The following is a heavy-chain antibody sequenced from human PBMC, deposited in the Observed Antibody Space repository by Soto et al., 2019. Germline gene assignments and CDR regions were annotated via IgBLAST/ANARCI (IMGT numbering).Heavy chain of an antibody. J-gene: IGHJ4*02. CDR1: GYTFTSYG. CDR3: AREPTGHFIEY. V-gene: IGHV1-18*01. Sequence: QVQLVQSGAEVKKPGASVKVSCKTSGYTFTSYGVAWVRQAPGQGLEWMGWISGYNGNTNYAQKLQGRVTMTTDTATITAYMELRSVRSDDTAVYYCAREPTGHFIEYWGQGTLVTVSS. CDR2: ISGYNGNT.